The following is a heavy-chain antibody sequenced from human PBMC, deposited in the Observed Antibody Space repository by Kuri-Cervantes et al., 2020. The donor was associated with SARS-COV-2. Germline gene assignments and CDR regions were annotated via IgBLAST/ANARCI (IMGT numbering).Heavy chain of an antibody. CDR3: AREAVAGSNWFDP. Sequence: GESLKISCAASGFTFSSYDMHWVRQATGKGLEWVLAIGTAGDTYYPGSVKGRFTISRENAKNSLYLQMNSLRAGDTAVYYCAREAVAGSNWFDPWGQGTLVTVSS. D-gene: IGHD6-19*01. V-gene: IGHV3-13*04. CDR2: IGTAGDT. CDR1: GFTFSSYD. J-gene: IGHJ5*02.